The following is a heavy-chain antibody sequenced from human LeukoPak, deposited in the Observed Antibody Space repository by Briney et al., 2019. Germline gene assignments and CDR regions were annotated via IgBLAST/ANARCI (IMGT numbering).Heavy chain of an antibody. J-gene: IGHJ4*02. CDR3: ARETYGDYGFDY. CDR1: GFTFSRYT. D-gene: IGHD4-17*01. V-gene: IGHV3-21*01. CDR2: ISSSSSYI. Sequence: GGSLRLSCVASGFTFSRYTMNWVRQAPGKGLEWVSSISSSSSYIYYAASVKGRFTISRDNAKNSLYLQLNSLRAEDTAVYYCARETYGDYGFDYWGQGSLVTVSS.